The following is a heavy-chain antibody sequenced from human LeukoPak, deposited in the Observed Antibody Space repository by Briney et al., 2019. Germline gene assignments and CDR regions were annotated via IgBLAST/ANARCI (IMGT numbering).Heavy chain of an antibody. V-gene: IGHV1-46*01. CDR3: ARVLLTINSSGWYSGFDY. CDR2: INPSGGST. CDR1: GYTFTSYG. Sequence: ASVKVSCKASGYTFTSYGISWVRQAPGQGLEWMGIINPSGGSTSYAQKFQGRVTMTRDTSTSTVYMELSSLRSEDTAVYYCARVLLTINSSGWYSGFDYWGQGTLVTVSS. D-gene: IGHD6-19*01. J-gene: IGHJ4*02.